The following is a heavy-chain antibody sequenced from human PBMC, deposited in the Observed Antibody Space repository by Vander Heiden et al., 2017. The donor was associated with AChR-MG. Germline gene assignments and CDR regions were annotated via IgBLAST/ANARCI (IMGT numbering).Heavy chain of an antibody. D-gene: IGHD4-17*01. CDR3: ARILDYGGNNDY. CDR2: INHSGST. Sequence: QVQLQQWGAGLLKPSETLSLTCAVYGGSFSGYYWSWIRQPPGKGLEWIGEINHSGSTNYNPSLKSRVTISVDTSKNQFSLKLRSVTAADTAVYYCARILDYGGNNDYWGQGTLVTVSS. V-gene: IGHV4-34*01. CDR1: GGSFSGYY. J-gene: IGHJ4*02.